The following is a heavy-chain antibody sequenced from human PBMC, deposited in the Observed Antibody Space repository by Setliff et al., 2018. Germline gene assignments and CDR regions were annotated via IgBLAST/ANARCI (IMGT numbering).Heavy chain of an antibody. CDR2: IYSSGST. CDR3: ARESRYYYDNLGTLDY. J-gene: IGHJ4*02. CDR1: GGSISSGDYY. Sequence: SETLSLTCTVSGGSISSGDYYWSWLRQPPGKGLEWIGYIYSSGSTYYNPSLQSRVSISVDTSKNQFSLKLSSVTAADAAAYYCARESRYYYDNLGTLDYWGQGTLVTVSS. V-gene: IGHV4-30-4*08. D-gene: IGHD3-22*01.